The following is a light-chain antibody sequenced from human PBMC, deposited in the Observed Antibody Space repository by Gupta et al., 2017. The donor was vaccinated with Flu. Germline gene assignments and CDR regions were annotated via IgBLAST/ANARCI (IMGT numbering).Light chain of an antibody. CDR3: HLRGGAPPMWT. V-gene: IGKV3-11*01. CDR2: DIS. J-gene: IGKJ1*01. CDR1: HSIDRF. Sequence: ALIPSPVTLSSSPGERATLSCRASHSIDRFLAWFQNKNGQSPRLLIYDISNRTSGIAERFSGSGSGTDFAFTLSTREPEVFAVYYFHLRGGAPPMWTFGQGTNVEL.